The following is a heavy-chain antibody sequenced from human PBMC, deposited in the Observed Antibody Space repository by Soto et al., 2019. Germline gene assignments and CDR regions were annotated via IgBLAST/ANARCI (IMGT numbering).Heavy chain of an antibody. CDR2: IWYDGSNK. CDR1: GFTFSSYG. J-gene: IGHJ4*02. V-gene: IGHV3-33*01. CDR3: ARVQWELLRDLYYFDY. D-gene: IGHD1-26*01. Sequence: GGSLRLSCAASGFTFSSYGMHWVRQAPGKGLEWVAVIWYDGSNKYYADSVKGRFTISRDNSKNTLYLQMNSLRAEDTAVYYCARVQWELLRDLYYFDYWGQGTLVTVSS.